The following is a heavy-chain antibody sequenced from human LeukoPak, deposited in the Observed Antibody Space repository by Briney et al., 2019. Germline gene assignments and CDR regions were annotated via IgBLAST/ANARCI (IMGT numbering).Heavy chain of an antibody. CDR2: IRYDGSNK. CDR1: GFTFSSYG. D-gene: IGHD6-19*01. J-gene: IGHJ6*02. CDR3: AKDSISIAVAGYYYYYGMDV. Sequence: PGGSLRLSCAASGFTFSSYGMHWVRQAPGKGLEWVAFIRYDGSNKYYADSVKGRFTISRDNSKNTLYLQMNSLRAEDTAVYYCAKDSISIAVAGYYYYYGMDVWGQGTTVTVSS. V-gene: IGHV3-30*02.